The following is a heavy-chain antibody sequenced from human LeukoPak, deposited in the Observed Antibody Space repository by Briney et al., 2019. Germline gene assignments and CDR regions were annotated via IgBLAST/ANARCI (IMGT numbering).Heavy chain of an antibody. V-gene: IGHV4-39*01. Sequence: SETLSLTCTVSGGSISTSNYYWGWIRQPPGKGLEWIGNIFYSGSTYYSPSLKSRVTISLDTSRNQFSLKLSSVTAADTAVYYCARQDFTDVLFDYWGQGTLVTVSS. J-gene: IGHJ4*02. CDR3: ARQDFTDVLFDY. CDR2: IFYSGST. D-gene: IGHD2/OR15-2a*01. CDR1: GGSISTSNYY.